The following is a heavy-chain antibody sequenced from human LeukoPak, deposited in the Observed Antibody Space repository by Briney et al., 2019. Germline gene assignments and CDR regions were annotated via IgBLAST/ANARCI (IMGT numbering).Heavy chain of an antibody. Sequence: ASVKVSCKASGGTFSSYAISWVRQAPGQGLEWMGGIIPIFGTANYAQKFQGRVTITADESTSTAYMELSSLRSEDTAVYYCARVMRFGGLFDWFDPWGQGTLVTVSS. V-gene: IGHV1-69*13. J-gene: IGHJ5*02. CDR1: GGTFSSYA. CDR2: IIPIFGTA. CDR3: ARVMRFGGLFDWFDP. D-gene: IGHD3-10*01.